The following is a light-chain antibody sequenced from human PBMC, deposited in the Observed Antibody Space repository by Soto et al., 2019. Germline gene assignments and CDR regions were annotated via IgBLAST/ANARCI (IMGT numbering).Light chain of an antibody. CDR3: QHRSNWPLT. V-gene: IGKV3-15*01. J-gene: IGKJ4*01. CDR2: GAS. CDR1: QSVRND. Sequence: EIVMTQSPATLSVSPGERATLSCRASQSVRNDLAWYQQKPGQAPSLLIFGASTRATGVPARFSGSGSGTEFTLNISSLRSEDFAVYYCQHRSNWPLTFGGGTKVEIK.